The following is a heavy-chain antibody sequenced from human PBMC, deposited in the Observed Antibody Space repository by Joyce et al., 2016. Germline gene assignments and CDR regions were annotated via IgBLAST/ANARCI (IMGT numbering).Heavy chain of an antibody. J-gene: IGHJ4*02. CDR2: INQDGTEI. Sequence: EVQLVESGGGLVQPGESLRVSCAASGFTFSSYWMTWFRQAPGKGLEWLANINQDGTEIHYVDSVKGRFTISRDNAKNSVYLHLNSLSAGDSAVYYCTKGYDTGHRVPIYWGQGTMVTVSS. V-gene: IGHV3-7*03. D-gene: IGHD3-9*01. CDR3: TKGYDTGHRVPIY. CDR1: GFTFSSYW.